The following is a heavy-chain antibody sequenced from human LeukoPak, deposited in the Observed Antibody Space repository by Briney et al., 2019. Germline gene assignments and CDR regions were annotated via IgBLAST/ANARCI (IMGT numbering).Heavy chain of an antibody. J-gene: IGHJ3*02. V-gene: IGHV3-33*01. CDR3: ARSVRSDGYNFWSNDAFDI. Sequence: QPGRSLRLSCAGSGFTFSSYGMHWVRQAPGKGLEWVAVIWYDGSNKYYADSVKGRFTISRDNSKNTLYLQMNSLRAEDTAVYYCARSVRSDGYNFWSNDAFDIWGQGTMVTVSS. CDR1: GFTFSSYG. CDR2: IWYDGSNK. D-gene: IGHD5-24*01.